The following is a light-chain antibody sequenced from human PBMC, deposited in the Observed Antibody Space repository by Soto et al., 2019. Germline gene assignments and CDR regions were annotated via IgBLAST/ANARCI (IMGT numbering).Light chain of an antibody. CDR3: QSYDRSLSGSV. J-gene: IGLJ1*01. CDR2: GNS. CDR1: SSNIGAGYD. Sequence: QSALTQPPSVSGAPGQRVTISCTGSSSNIGAGYDVHWYQQLPGTAPKLLIYGNSNRPSGVPDRFSGSKSGTSASLAITGLQGEDEADYYCQSYDRSLSGSVFGTGTKLTVL. V-gene: IGLV1-40*01.